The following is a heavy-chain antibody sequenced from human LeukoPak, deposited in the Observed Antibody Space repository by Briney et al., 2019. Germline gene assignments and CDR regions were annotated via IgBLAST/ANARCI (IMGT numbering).Heavy chain of an antibody. D-gene: IGHD5-12*01. CDR1: GFIFSQYS. J-gene: IGHJ5*02. Sequence: GGSLRLSCAASGFIFSQYSMNWVRQAPGQGLEWVSHIRSSSETFYADSVKGRFTISRDNARNSLYLQMNNLRGEDTAIYYCARDAGNSGYGCDLWGQGTLVTVSS. V-gene: IGHV3-48*01. CDR3: ARDAGNSGYGCDL. CDR2: IRSSSET.